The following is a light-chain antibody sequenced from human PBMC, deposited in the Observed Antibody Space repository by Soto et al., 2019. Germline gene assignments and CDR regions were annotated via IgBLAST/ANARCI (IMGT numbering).Light chain of an antibody. J-gene: IGKJ3*01. CDR1: HDISNY. V-gene: IGKV1-33*01. CDR2: GAS. CDR3: QQYDNLLFT. Sequence: DIQMTQSPSSLSASVGDRVTITCQASHDISNYLNWYQQRPGQAPKLLIYGASNLETGVPSRFSGSGSGTDFTFTISSLQPEDFATYYCQQYDNLLFTFGPGTNVDVK.